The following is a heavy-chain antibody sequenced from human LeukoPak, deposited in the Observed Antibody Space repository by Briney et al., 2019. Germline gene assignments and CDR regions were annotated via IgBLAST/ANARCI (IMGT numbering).Heavy chain of an antibody. Sequence: MPSETLSLTCTVSGGSISSYYWSWIRQPAGKGLEWIGRIYTSGSTNYNPSLKSRVTISVDKSKNQFSLKLSSVTAADTAVYYCARGPPYSSGWHWGHPFDYWGQGTLVTVSS. CDR2: IYTSGST. CDR1: GGSISSYY. D-gene: IGHD6-19*01. CDR3: ARGPPYSSGWHWGHPFDY. J-gene: IGHJ4*02. V-gene: IGHV4-4*07.